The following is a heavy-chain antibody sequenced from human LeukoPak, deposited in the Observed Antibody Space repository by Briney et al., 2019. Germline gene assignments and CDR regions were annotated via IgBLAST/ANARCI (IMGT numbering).Heavy chain of an antibody. CDR3: ARDSITMTAFDI. CDR1: GYTFTSYD. Sequence: ASVKVSCKASGYTFTSYDINWVRQATGQGLEWMGWMNPNSGNTGYAQKFQGRVTMTRNTSISTAYMELSSLRSEDTAVYYCARDSITMTAFDIWGQGTMVTVSS. V-gene: IGHV1-8*01. CDR2: MNPNSGNT. D-gene: IGHD3-22*01. J-gene: IGHJ3*02.